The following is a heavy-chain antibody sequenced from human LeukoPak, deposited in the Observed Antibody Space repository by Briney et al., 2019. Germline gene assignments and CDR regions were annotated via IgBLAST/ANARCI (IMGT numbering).Heavy chain of an antibody. Sequence: PSETLSLTCTVSGGSISSGDYYWSWIRQPPGKGLEWIGYIYYSGSTYYNPSLKSRVTMSVDTSKNQQFSLKLNSVTAADTAVYYCARHMTGTVVTLDDAFDIWGQGTMVTVSS. CDR3: ARHMTGTVVTLDDAFDI. J-gene: IGHJ3*02. D-gene: IGHD4-23*01. V-gene: IGHV4-30-4*01. CDR1: GGSISSGDYY. CDR2: IYYSGST.